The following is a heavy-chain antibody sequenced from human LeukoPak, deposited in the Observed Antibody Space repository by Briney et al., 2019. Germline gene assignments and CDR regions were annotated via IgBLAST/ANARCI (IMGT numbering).Heavy chain of an antibody. CDR1: GGTFSSYD. CDR2: MNPNSGNT. V-gene: IGHV1-8*03. D-gene: IGHD3-22*01. CDR3: ARVPSYYDDGSYAFDI. J-gene: IGHJ3*02. Sequence: ASVKVSCKASGGTFSSYDINWVRQATGQGLEWMGWMNPNSGNTGYAQKFQGRVTITRNTSISTAYMELSSLRSEDTAVYYCARVPSYYDDGSYAFDIWGQGTMVTVSS.